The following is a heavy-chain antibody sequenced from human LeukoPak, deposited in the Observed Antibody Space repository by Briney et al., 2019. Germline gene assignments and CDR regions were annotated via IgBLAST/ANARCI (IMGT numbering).Heavy chain of an antibody. D-gene: IGHD3-3*01. Sequence: RASVKVSCKASGGTFSSYAISWVRQAPGQGLEWMGGIIPIFGTANYAQKLQGRVTMTTDTSTSTAYMELRSLRSDDTAVYYCARDRGITIFGVVIYDIDYWGQGTLVTVSS. CDR2: IIPIFGTA. CDR1: GGTFSSYA. V-gene: IGHV1-69*05. J-gene: IGHJ4*02. CDR3: ARDRGITIFGVVIYDIDY.